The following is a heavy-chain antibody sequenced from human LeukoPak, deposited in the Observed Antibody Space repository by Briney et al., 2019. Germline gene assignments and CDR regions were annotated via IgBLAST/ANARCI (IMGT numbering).Heavy chain of an antibody. V-gene: IGHV4-34*01. Sequence: SETLSLTCAVYGGSFSGYYWSWIRQPPGKGLEWIGEINHSGSTNYNPSLKSRVTISVDTSKNQFSLKLSSVTAADTAVYYCARGKNAVGYFGFDYWGQGTLVTVSS. CDR3: ARGKNAVGYFGFDY. D-gene: IGHD1-1*01. J-gene: IGHJ4*02. CDR1: GGSFSGYY. CDR2: INHSGST.